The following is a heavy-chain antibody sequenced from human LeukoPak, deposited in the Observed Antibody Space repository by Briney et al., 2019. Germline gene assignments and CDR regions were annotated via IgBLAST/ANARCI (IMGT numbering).Heavy chain of an antibody. CDR3: ARPSRTGSGWDAFDI. V-gene: IGHV4-59*08. CDR2: INYSGST. J-gene: IGHJ3*02. CDR1: GGSISSYY. Sequence: SETLSLTCTVSGGSISSYYWSWIRQPPGKEVEWTGYINYSGSTSYNPSLKSRVTISVDTSKNQFSLNLSSVTAADTAVYYCARPSRTGSGWDAFDIWGQGTMVTVSS. D-gene: IGHD3-22*01.